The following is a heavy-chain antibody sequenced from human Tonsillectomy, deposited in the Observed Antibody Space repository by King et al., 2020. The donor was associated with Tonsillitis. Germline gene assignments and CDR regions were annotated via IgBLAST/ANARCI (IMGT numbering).Heavy chain of an antibody. V-gene: IGHV4-34*01. J-gene: IGHJ4*02. CDR1: GGSFSGYY. Sequence: VQLQQWGAGLLKPSETLSLTCAVYGGSFSGYYWSWIRQPPGKGLEWIGEINHSGSTNYNPSLKSRVTISVDTSKNQFSLKLSSVNAAETAVYYLANAPAYYDNSGYYYAFNNWGQGTLVTVSS. D-gene: IGHD3-22*01. CDR3: ANAPAYYDNSGYYYAFNN. CDR2: INHSGST.